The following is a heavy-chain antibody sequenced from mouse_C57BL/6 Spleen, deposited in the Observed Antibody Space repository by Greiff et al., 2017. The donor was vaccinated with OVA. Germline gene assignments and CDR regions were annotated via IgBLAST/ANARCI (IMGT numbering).Heavy chain of an antibody. CDR3: ARTSTVVAGGYYFDY. V-gene: IGHV1-85*01. J-gene: IGHJ2*01. CDR2: IYPRDGST. Sequence: ESGPELVEPGASVKLSCKASGYTFTSYDINWVKQRPGQGLEWIGWIYPRDGSTKYKEKFKGKATLTVDTSSSTAYMELHSLTSEDSAVYFCARTSTVVAGGYYFDYWGQGTTLTVSS. CDR1: GYTFTSYD. D-gene: IGHD1-1*01.